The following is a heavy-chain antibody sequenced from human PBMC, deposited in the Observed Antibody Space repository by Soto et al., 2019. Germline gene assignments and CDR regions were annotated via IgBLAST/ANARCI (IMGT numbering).Heavy chain of an antibody. CDR3: ARDTYLYSDVVVIAANYS. CDR2: INAGNGNT. J-gene: IGHJ4*02. V-gene: IGHV1-3*01. CDR1: GYTFTSSA. D-gene: IGHD2-15*01. Sequence: ASVKVSCKASGYTFTSSAMHWVRQAPGQRLEWMGWINAGNGNTKYSQKFQGRVTITRDTSASTAYMELSSLRSEDTAVYYCARDTYLYSDVVVIAANYSWGQRAVVPVS.